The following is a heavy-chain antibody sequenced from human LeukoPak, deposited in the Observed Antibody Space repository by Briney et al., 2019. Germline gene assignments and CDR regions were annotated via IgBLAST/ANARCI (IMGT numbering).Heavy chain of an antibody. J-gene: IGHJ4*02. D-gene: IGHD1-26*01. CDR3: ARDSSPTDSGSYDDTDY. CDR1: GYTFTSYG. CDR2: ISAYNGNT. V-gene: IGHV1-18*01. Sequence: ASVKVSCKASGYTFTSYGISWVRQAPGQGLEWMGWISAYNGNTNYAQKLQGRVTMTTDTSTSTAYMELRSLRSDDTAVYYCARDSSPTDSGSYDDTDYWGQGTLVTVSS.